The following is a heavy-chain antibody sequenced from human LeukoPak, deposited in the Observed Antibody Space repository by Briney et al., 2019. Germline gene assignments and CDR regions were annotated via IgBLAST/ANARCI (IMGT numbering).Heavy chain of an antibody. CDR3: AKLMTGVYYFDH. D-gene: IGHD3-9*01. V-gene: IGHV3-23*01. Sequence: GGSLRLSCAASGFTFSSYAMSWVRQAPGKGLEWVSAISGSDGATYYADSVKGRFTISRDNSKNTLYLQMSSLRADDTAVYYCAKLMTGVYYFDHWGQGTLVTVSS. J-gene: IGHJ4*02. CDR1: GFTFSSYA. CDR2: ISGSDGAT.